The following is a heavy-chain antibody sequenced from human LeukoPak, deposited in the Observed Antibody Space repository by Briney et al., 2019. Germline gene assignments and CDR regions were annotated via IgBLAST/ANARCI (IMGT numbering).Heavy chain of an antibody. CDR3: ARAGSGWYRHYYYGMDV. CDR1: GFTFSSYW. V-gene: IGHV3-7*03. J-gene: IGHJ6*04. D-gene: IGHD6-19*01. Sequence: GGSLRLSCAASGFTFSSYWMSWVRQAPGKGLEWVANIKQDGSEKYYVDSVKGRFTISRDNAKNSLYLQMNSLRAEDTAVYYSARAGSGWYRHYYYGMDVWGKGTTVTVSS. CDR2: IKQDGSEK.